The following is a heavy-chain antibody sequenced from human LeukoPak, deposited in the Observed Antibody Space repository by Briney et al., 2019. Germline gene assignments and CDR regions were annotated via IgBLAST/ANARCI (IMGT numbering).Heavy chain of an antibody. J-gene: IGHJ5*02. CDR1: GGSISSGDYY. V-gene: IGHV4-30-4*01. CDR3: ARVHSRNYYDSSDDWFDP. Sequence: PSQTLSLTCTVSGGSISSGDYYWSWIRQPPGKGLEWIGYIYYSGSTYYNPSLKSRVTISVDTSKNQFSLKLSSVTAADTAVYYCARVHSRNYYDSSDDWFDPWGQGTLVTVSS. D-gene: IGHD3-22*01. CDR2: IYYSGST.